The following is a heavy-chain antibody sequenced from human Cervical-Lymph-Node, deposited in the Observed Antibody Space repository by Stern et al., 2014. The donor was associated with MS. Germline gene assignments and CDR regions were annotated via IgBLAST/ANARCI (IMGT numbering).Heavy chain of an antibody. V-gene: IGHV3-48*01. D-gene: IGHD3-10*01. CDR1: GFPFSTFH. CDR3: ARERMVPGFYYGMDV. Sequence: EMQLVESGGGLVQPGGSLRLCCAASGFPFSTFHFNWVRQAPGKGLEWVSFMTGCSNTILYADSVKGRFSMSKDNAQRSLCLEMNSLRVEDTGVYYCARERMVPGFYYGMDVWGQGTTVTVSS. J-gene: IGHJ6*02. CDR2: MTGCSNTI.